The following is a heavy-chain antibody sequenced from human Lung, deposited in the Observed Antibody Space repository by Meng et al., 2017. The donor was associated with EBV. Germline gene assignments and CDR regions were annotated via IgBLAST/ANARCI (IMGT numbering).Heavy chain of an antibody. V-gene: IGHV1-46*01. CDR2: INPSGGST. D-gene: IGHD4-23*01. Sequence: GQRVQSGAEVKKPGASVKVSCKASGYTFTNYYMHWVRQAPGQGLEWMGVINPSGGSTNYAQKFQGRLTMTRDTSTSTVYMELSSLRSEDTAVYYCARGDGGNGSDYWGQGTLVTVSS. CDR3: ARGDGGNGSDY. J-gene: IGHJ4*02. CDR1: GYTFTNYY.